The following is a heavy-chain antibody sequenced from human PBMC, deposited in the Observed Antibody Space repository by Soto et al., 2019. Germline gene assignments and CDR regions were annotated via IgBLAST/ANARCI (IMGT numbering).Heavy chain of an antibody. J-gene: IGHJ6*03. CDR3: AREGGSSSGRYYYYYMDV. Sequence: SETLSLTCAVYGGSFSGYYWSWIRQPPGKGLEWIGEIHHSGSTNYNPSLKSRVTISVDTSKNQFSLKLSSVTAADTAVYYCAREGGSSSGRYYYYYMDVWGKGTTVTVSS. CDR2: IHHSGST. CDR1: GGSFSGYY. V-gene: IGHV4-34*01. D-gene: IGHD6-6*01.